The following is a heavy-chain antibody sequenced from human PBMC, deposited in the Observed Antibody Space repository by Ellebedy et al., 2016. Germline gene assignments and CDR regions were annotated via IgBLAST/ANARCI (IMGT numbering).Heavy chain of an antibody. J-gene: IGHJ6*03. Sequence: SETLSLTCTVSGGSISSYYWSWIRQPPGKGLEWIGYIYYSGSTNYNPSLKSRVTISVDTSKNQFSLKLSSVTAADTAVYYCASAPKSTGSYYYYYYYMDVWGKGTTVTVSS. D-gene: IGHD3-9*01. CDR1: GGSISSYY. CDR3: ASAPKSTGSYYYYYYYMDV. CDR2: IYYSGST. V-gene: IGHV4-59*01.